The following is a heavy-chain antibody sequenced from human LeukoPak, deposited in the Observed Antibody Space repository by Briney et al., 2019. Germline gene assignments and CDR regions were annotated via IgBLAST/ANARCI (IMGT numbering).Heavy chain of an antibody. Sequence: PGGSMRLSCAASGFTFSSYGMHWVRQATGEVMGWVSSIGTVVYTYYPRSVKGRSTITRENAKYPLYLKMNCLRAGDTAVYYCARWALPNYYDSSASGEAFDIWGQETMVTVSS. V-gene: IGHV3-13*01. CDR3: ARWALPNYYDSSASGEAFDI. CDR1: GFTFSSYG. J-gene: IGHJ3*02. D-gene: IGHD3-22*01. CDR2: IGTVVYT.